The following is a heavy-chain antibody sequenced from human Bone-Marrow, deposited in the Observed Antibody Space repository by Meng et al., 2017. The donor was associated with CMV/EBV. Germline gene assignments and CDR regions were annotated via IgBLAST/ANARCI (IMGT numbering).Heavy chain of an antibody. J-gene: IGHJ4*02. CDR2: INHSGST. Sequence: GSLRLSCAVHGWSFSGYYWSWIRQPPGKGLEWIGEINHSGSTNYNPSLKSRGTISVDTSKNQFSLKLSSVTAADTAVYYCARGSLIVPAAVDYCGQGTLVTVSS. CDR3: ARGSLIVPAAVDY. V-gene: IGHV4-34*01. D-gene: IGHD2-2*01. CDR1: GWSFSGYY.